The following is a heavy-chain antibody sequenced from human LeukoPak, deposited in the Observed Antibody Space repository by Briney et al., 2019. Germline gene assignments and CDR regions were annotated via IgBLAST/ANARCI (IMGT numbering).Heavy chain of an antibody. CDR2: IYYSGST. CDR3: ARADCSTTSCPMDV. Sequence: SETLSLTCTVSGGSISSYYWSWIRQPPGKGLEWIGYIYYSGSTNYNPSLKSRVTISVDTSKNQFSLKLSSVTAADTAVYYCARADCSTTSCPMDVWGQGTTLTVSS. D-gene: IGHD2-2*01. CDR1: GGSISSYY. J-gene: IGHJ6*02. V-gene: IGHV4-59*01.